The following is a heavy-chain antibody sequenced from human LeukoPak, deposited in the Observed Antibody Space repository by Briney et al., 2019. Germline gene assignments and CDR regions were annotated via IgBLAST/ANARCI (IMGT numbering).Heavy chain of an antibody. J-gene: IGHJ4*02. CDR1: GGSFSGYY. D-gene: IGHD3-22*01. V-gene: IGHV4-34*01. CDR3: ARDLGDHTSGL. Sequence: SETLSLTCAVYGGSFSGYYWSWIRQPPGKGLEWIGEINHSGSTNYNPSLKSRVTISVDTSKNQFSLKLSSVTAADTAVYYCARDLGDHTSGLWGQGTLVTVSS. CDR2: INHSGST.